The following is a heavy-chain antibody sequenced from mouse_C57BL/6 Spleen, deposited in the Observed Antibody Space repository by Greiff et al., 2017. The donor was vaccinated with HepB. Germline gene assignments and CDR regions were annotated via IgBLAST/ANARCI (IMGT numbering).Heavy chain of an antibody. V-gene: IGHV1-81*01. Sequence: VQLVESGAELARPGASVKLSCKASGYTFTSYGISWVKQRTGQGLEWIGEIYPRSGNTYYNEKFKGKATLTADKSSSTAYMELRSLTSEDSAVYFCASQGYFDVWGTGTTVTVSS. CDR3: ASQGYFDV. CDR2: IYPRSGNT. CDR1: GYTFTSYG. J-gene: IGHJ1*03.